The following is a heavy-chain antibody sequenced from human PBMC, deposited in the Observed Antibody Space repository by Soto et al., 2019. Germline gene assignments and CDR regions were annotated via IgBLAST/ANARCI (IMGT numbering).Heavy chain of an antibody. J-gene: IGHJ4*02. V-gene: IGHV3-23*01. CDR1: GFTFSSYG. CDR3: ARDVGLDSDDFFAY. CDR2: IRGDGGQT. Sequence: SLRLSCTASGFTFSSYGMGWVRQAPGKGLQWVSTIRGDGGQTHYTDSVKGRFSISRDNSKNTVYLQMDSLRAEDTAMYFCARDVGLDSDDFFAYWGQGTQVTVSS. D-gene: IGHD3-9*01.